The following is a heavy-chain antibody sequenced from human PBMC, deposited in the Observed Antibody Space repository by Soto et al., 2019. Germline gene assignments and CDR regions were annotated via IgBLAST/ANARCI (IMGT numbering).Heavy chain of an antibody. CDR2: IKQDGSET. D-gene: IGHD6-19*01. Sequence: EVQLVESGGGLVQPGGSLRLPCAASGFTFKGYWMSWVRQAPGKGLEWVANIKQDGSETYYVDSVKGRFTISRDNAKSSLYLQMNSLGGEDTAMYYCARHSSGWYDAFDIWGQGTMVTVSS. J-gene: IGHJ3*02. CDR1: GFTFKGYW. V-gene: IGHV3-7*01. CDR3: ARHSSGWYDAFDI.